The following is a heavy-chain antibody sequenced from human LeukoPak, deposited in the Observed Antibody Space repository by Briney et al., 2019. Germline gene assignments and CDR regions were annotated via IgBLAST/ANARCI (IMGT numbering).Heavy chain of an antibody. CDR2: IYYSGGT. V-gene: IGHV4-39*07. J-gene: IGHJ4*02. CDR3: ARNFYASSGYYLDDFYFDF. Sequence: SETLSLTCTVSGASIISDTYYWGWIRQPLGKGLEWIGGIYYSGGTYYSPSLKSRVTMSVDTSTNQFSLKLISVTAADTALYYCARNFYASSGYYLDDFYFDFWGQGTLVTVSS. CDR1: GASIISDTYY. D-gene: IGHD3-22*01.